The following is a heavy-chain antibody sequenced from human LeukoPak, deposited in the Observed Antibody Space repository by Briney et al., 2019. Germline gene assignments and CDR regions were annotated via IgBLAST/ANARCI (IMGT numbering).Heavy chain of an antibody. D-gene: IGHD3-10*01. CDR3: AGDYTSGSYRFDF. Sequence: SETLSLTCSVSYGSINSYYWSWIRQPPGKGLEWIGYIYSSGRTTYNPSLKGRVTMSVDTSKNQFYLKLTSMTAADTAVYYCAGDYTSGSYRFDFWGRGSLVTVSS. CDR1: YGSINSYY. V-gene: IGHV4-59*13. CDR2: IYSSGRT. J-gene: IGHJ4*02.